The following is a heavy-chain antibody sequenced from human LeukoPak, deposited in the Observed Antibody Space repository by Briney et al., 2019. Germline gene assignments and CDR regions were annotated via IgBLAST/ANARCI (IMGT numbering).Heavy chain of an antibody. CDR2: ISGSGGST. V-gene: IGHV3-23*01. D-gene: IGHD2-8*01. J-gene: IGHJ5*02. CDR3: AKTLMGEADQGPAWFDP. CDR1: GFTFSSYA. Sequence: GGSLRLSCAASGFTFSSYAMSWVRQAPGKGLEWVSAISGSGGSTYYADSVKGRFTISRDNSKNTLYLQMNSLRAEDTAVYYCAKTLMGEADQGPAWFDPWGQGTLVTVSS.